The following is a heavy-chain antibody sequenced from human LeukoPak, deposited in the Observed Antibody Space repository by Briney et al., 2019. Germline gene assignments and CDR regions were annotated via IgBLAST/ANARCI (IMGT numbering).Heavy chain of an antibody. CDR1: GGSITSYY. CDR3: ARLCRLSPATYYYDSSGHPLFDY. J-gene: IGHJ4*02. CDR2: IYYSGST. V-gene: IGHV4-59*12. D-gene: IGHD3-22*01. Sequence: PSETLSLTCTVSGGSITSYYWSWIRQPPGKGLEWIGYIYYSGSTNYNPSLKSRVTISVDRSKNQFSLKLSSVTAADTAVYYCARLCRLSPATYYYDSSGHPLFDYWGQGTLVTVSS.